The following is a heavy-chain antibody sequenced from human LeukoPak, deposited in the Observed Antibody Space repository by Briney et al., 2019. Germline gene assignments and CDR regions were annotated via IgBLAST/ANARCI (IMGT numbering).Heavy chain of an antibody. D-gene: IGHD5-18*01. CDR1: GGSISSSSYY. Sequence: SETLSLTCTVSGGSISSSSYYWGWIRQPPGKGLEWIGSIYYSGSTYYNPSLKSRVTISVDTSKNQFSLKLSSVTAADTAVYYCASRGYSYGYFDYWGQGTLVTVSS. V-gene: IGHV4-39*01. CDR2: IYYSGST. J-gene: IGHJ4*02. CDR3: ASRGYSYGYFDY.